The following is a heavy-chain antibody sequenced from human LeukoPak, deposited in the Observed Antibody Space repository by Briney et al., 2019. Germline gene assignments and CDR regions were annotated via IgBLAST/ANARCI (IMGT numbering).Heavy chain of an antibody. Sequence: SETLSLTCAVSGGSISSYYWSWIRQPAGKGLEWIGRIYTSGSTNYNPSLKSRVTMSVDTSKNQFSLKLSSVTAADTAVYYCARGGCSSTSCYPYNWFDPWGQGTLVTVSS. D-gene: IGHD2-2*01. CDR2: IYTSGST. CDR3: ARGGCSSTSCYPYNWFDP. J-gene: IGHJ5*02. V-gene: IGHV4-4*07. CDR1: GGSISSYY.